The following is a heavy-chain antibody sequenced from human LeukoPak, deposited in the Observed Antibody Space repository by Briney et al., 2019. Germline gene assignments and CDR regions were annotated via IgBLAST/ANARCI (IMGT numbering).Heavy chain of an antibody. V-gene: IGHV3-66*02. CDR1: GINVSSNY. J-gene: IGHJ4*02. Sequence: GGXLRLSCAASGINVSSNYMTWIRQAPGKGLEWVSLIYGGDAAYYAESVRGRFMISRDNLKNTLFLQMNSLRVEDTAVYYCVTSTGQQFIPYDYWGQGTHVTVSS. D-gene: IGHD6-13*01. CDR2: IYGGDAA. CDR3: VTSTGQQFIPYDY.